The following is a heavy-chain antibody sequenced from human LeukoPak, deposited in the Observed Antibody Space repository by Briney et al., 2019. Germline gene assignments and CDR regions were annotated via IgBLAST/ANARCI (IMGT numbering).Heavy chain of an antibody. V-gene: IGHV5-51*01. Sequence: GESLKISCKGSGYSFTSYWIGWVRQMPGKGLEWMGNIYPGDSDTRYSPSLQGQVTISADKSISTAYLQWSSLKASDTAMYYCARPGGASGSPTNYFQHWGQGTLVTVSS. CDR1: GYSFTSYW. J-gene: IGHJ1*01. CDR2: IYPGDSDT. CDR3: ARPGGASGSPTNYFQH. D-gene: IGHD1-26*01.